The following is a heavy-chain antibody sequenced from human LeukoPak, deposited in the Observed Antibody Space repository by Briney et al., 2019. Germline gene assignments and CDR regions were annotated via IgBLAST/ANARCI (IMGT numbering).Heavy chain of an antibody. Sequence: ASVKVSCKASGYTFTAYALPWGRQAPGQRLEWMGWINAGNGNTKYSQEFQGRVTITRDTSASTAYMELGSLRSEDMAVYYCARVFSGWAPDYWGQGTLVTVSS. CDR1: GYTFTAYA. CDR3: ARVFSGWAPDY. D-gene: IGHD6-19*01. J-gene: IGHJ4*02. CDR2: INAGNGNT. V-gene: IGHV1-3*03.